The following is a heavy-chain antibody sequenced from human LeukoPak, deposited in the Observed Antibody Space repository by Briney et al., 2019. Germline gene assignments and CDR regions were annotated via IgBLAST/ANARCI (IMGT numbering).Heavy chain of an antibody. D-gene: IGHD5-12*01. CDR3: ARGGGYDEGWSPGWYFDL. V-gene: IGHV3-30*02. Sequence: PGGSLRLSCAASGFTFSSYGMHWVRQAPGKGLEWVAFIRYDGSNKYYADSVKGRFTISRDNSKNTLYLQMNSLRAEDTAVYYCARGGGYDEGWSPGWYFDLWGRGTLVTVSS. CDR1: GFTFSSYG. CDR2: IRYDGSNK. J-gene: IGHJ2*01.